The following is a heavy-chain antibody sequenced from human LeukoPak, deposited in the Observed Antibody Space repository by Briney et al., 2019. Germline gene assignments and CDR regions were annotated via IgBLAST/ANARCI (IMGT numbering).Heavy chain of an antibody. J-gene: IGHJ4*02. CDR2: INHVGTT. V-gene: IGHV4-34*01. CDR1: SGSFSGHY. CDR3: VRGGKGRGSYYY. Sequence: SETLSLTCAVYSGSFSGHYWNWIRKSPGKGLEWIGEINHVGTTNYNPSLKSRVTISVDTPKNQFSLNISSVSAADTAVYYCVRGGKGRGSYYYWGQGTSVTVSS. D-gene: IGHD1-26*01.